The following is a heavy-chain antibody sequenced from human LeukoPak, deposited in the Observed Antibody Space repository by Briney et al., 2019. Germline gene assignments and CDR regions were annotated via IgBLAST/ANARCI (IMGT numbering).Heavy chain of an antibody. CDR1: GGSISSSSYY. CDR2: IYYSGST. CDR3: ARDVGALAD. Sequence: SETLSLTCTVSGGSISSSSYYWGWIRQPPGKGLEWIGSIYYSGSTYYNPSLKSRVTISVDTSKNQFSLKLSSVTAADTAVYYCARDVGALADWGQGTLVTVSS. J-gene: IGHJ4*02. V-gene: IGHV4-39*02. D-gene: IGHD1-26*01.